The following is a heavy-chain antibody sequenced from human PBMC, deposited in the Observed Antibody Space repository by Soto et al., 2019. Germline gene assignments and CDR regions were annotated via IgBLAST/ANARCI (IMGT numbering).Heavy chain of an antibody. D-gene: IGHD6-19*01. CDR3: ARSLEAVAATNWFDP. CDR2: ISAYNGNT. J-gene: IGHJ5*02. V-gene: IGHV1-18*01. CDR1: GYTFTSYG. Sequence: ASVKVSCKASGYTFTSYGISWVRQAPRQGLEWMGWISAYNGNTNYAQKLQGRVTMTTDTSTSTAYMELRSLRSDDTAVYYCARSLEAVAATNWFDPWGQGTLVTVSS.